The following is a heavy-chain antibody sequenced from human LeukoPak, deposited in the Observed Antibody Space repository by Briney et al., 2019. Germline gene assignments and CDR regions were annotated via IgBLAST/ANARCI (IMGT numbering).Heavy chain of an antibody. CDR2: ISYDGSNK. Sequence: GGSLRLSCAASGFTFSSYGMHWVRQAPGKGLEWVAVISYDGSNKYYADSVKGRSTISRDNSKNTLYLQMNSLRAEDTAVYYCARDTDTVTTILDYWGQGTLVTVSS. J-gene: IGHJ4*02. V-gene: IGHV3-30*03. D-gene: IGHD4-17*01. CDR1: GFTFSSYG. CDR3: ARDTDTVTTILDY.